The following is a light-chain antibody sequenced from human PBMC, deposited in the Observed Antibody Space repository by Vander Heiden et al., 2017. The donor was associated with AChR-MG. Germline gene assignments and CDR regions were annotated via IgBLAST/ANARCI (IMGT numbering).Light chain of an antibody. J-gene: IGLJ2*01. CDR1: SSDVGSYNL. V-gene: IGLV2-23*01. Sequence: QSALTQPASVSGSPGQSITISCTGTSSDVGSYNLVSWYQRRTGKAPKRMIYEGSKRPSGVYNRFSGSKSGNTASLAISGLQAEDEADYYCCSYAGSSTPVVFGGGTKLTVL. CDR3: CSYAGSSTPVV. CDR2: EGS.